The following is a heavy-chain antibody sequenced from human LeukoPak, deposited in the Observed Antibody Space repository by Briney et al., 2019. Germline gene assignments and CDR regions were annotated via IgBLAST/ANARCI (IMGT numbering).Heavy chain of an antibody. V-gene: IGHV1-2*02. CDR3: ARDKVNSEYYYDSSGYYLHDY. CDR1: GYTFTGYY. D-gene: IGHD3-22*01. CDR2: INPNSGGT. J-gene: IGHJ4*02. Sequence: ASVKVSCKASGYTFTGYYMHWVRQAPGQGLEWMGWINPNSGGTNYAQKFQGRVNMTRDTSISTAYMELSRLRSDDTAVYYCARDKVNSEYYYDSSGYYLHDYWGQGTLVTVSS.